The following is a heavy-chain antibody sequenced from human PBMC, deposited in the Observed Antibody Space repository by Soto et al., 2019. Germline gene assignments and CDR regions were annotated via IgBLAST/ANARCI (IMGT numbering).Heavy chain of an antibody. CDR1: GDSVSSVGFH. CDR2: IYNGGST. Sequence: SETLSLTCTVSGDSVSSVGFHWAWLRRPPGKGLEWIGYIYNGGSTYYRPSLESRMHMSLDATRSHYSLRLTSVTAADTAVYFCARAPVGLDTISYFDYWGQGKLVTVSS. J-gene: IGHJ4*02. CDR3: ARAPVGLDTISYFDY. V-gene: IGHV4-30-4*01. D-gene: IGHD3-3*01.